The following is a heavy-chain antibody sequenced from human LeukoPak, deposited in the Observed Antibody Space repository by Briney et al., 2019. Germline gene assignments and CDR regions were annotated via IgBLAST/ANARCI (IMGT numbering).Heavy chain of an antibody. CDR1: GLTFDDYA. V-gene: IGHV3-9*03. CDR3: TRSSCSSTNCYAAWFDP. D-gene: IGHD2-2*01. J-gene: IGHJ5*02. CDR2: ISWNSRSI. Sequence: PGGSLRLSCAASGLTFDDYAMRWVRHAPRKGLEWVSGISWNSRSIIHADSVKGRFTSSRDNAKNSLYLQMNRLRAEDMALYYCTRSSCSSTNCYAAWFDPWGQGPLVTVSS.